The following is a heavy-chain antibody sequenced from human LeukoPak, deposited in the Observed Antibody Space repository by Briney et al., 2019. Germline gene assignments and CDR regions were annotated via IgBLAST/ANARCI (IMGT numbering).Heavy chain of an antibody. CDR1: GGSFSGYY. CDR3: ARGKGYDYVWGSYRTRPFDY. J-gene: IGHJ4*02. D-gene: IGHD3-16*02. V-gene: IGHV4-34*01. Sequence: SETLSLTCAVYGGSFSGYYWSWIRQPPGKGLEWIGGINHSGSTNYNPSLKSRVTISVDTSKNQFSLKLSSVTAADTAVYYCARGKGYDYVWGSYRTRPFDYWGQGTLVTVSS. CDR2: INHSGST.